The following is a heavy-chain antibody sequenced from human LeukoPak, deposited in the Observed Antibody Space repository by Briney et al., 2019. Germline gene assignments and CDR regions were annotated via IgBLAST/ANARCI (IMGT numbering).Heavy chain of an antibody. CDR3: ARGSEFYGHIIDY. V-gene: IGHV1-46*01. CDR1: EYGFTNYY. D-gene: IGHD2/OR15-2a*01. Sequence: GASVKVSCKASEYGFTNYYIHWVRQAPGQGLEWMGAIQFSGGTTTYAQKFQGRVTMTRDTSTNTAYMELNSLRSDDTAVYYCARGSEFYGHIIDYWGQGTLVTVSS. CDR2: IQFSGGTT. J-gene: IGHJ4*02.